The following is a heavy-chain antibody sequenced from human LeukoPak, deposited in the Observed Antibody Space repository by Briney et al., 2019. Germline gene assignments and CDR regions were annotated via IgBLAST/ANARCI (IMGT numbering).Heavy chain of an antibody. J-gene: IGHJ5*02. V-gene: IGHV4-59*01. CDR2: IYYSGST. CDR1: GGSISSYY. D-gene: IGHD4-17*01. CDR3: ARGFMTTVTYGARGNWFDP. Sequence: PSETLSLTCTVSGGSISSYYWSWIRQPPGKGLEWIGYIYYSGSTNYNPSLKSRVTISVDTSKNQFSLKLSSVTAADTAVYYCARGFMTTVTYGARGNWFDPWGQGTLVTVSS.